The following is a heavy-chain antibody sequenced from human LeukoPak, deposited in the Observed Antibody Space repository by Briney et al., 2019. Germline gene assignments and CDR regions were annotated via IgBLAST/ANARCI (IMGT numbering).Heavy chain of an antibody. CDR2: INPNSGGT. D-gene: IGHD6-6*01. J-gene: IGHJ4*02. V-gene: IGHV1-2*02. CDR3: ATFEYTSSSLNY. Sequence: ASVKVSCKASGYTCTGHDMYWVRQAPGQGLEWMGWINPNSGGTNYAQKFQGRVTMTRDTSISTAYMELSRLRSEDTAVYYCATFEYTSSSLNYWGQGTLVTVSS. CDR1: GYTCTGHD.